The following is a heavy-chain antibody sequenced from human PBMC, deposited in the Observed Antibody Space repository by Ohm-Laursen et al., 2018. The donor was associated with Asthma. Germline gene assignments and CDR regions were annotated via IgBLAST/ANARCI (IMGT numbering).Heavy chain of an antibody. Sequence: TLSLTCIVSGDSISSGDNYWRWIRQHPGKGLEWIGYVYYSGITYSNPSLRSRVSISVDTSKNQFSLNLTPVTAADTAVYYCARATFYYESTGYYFFDHWGQGALVTVSS. J-gene: IGHJ4*02. CDR2: VYYSGIT. V-gene: IGHV4-31*03. CDR1: GDSISSGDNY. D-gene: IGHD3-22*01. CDR3: ARATFYYESTGYYFFDH.